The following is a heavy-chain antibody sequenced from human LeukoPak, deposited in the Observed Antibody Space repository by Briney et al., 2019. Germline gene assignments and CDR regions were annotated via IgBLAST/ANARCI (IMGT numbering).Heavy chain of an antibody. CDR2: IKQDGSDR. Sequence: GGSLRLSCAASGFTFRNYWMSWVRQAPGTGLEWVANIKQDGSDRNYVTSVRGRFTISRDNAKNSLSLQMNRLRDEDTAVYYCARDRYCSGGSCYSGFDPWGQGTLVTVSS. D-gene: IGHD2-15*01. CDR3: ARDRYCSGGSCYSGFDP. CDR1: GFTFRNYW. V-gene: IGHV3-7*01. J-gene: IGHJ5*02.